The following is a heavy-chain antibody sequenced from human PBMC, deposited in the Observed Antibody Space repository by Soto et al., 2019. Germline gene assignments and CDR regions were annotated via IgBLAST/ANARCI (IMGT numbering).Heavy chain of an antibody. CDR1: GYTFTSYG. CDR3: AREKQLVPDYYYCGMDV. V-gene: IGHV1-18*01. Sequence: SSVKVSCKASGYTFTSYGISWVRPAPGNRLEWMGRIIAYNGNTNYAQTLQGRVTMTTGASTSTAYMELRSLRSDDTAVYYCAREKQLVPDYYYCGMDVWGQGTTVTASS. J-gene: IGHJ6*02. CDR2: IIAYNGNT. D-gene: IGHD6-6*01.